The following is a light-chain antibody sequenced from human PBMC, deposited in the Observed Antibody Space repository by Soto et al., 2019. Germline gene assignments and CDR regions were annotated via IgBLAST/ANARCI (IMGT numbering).Light chain of an antibody. CDR2: DVS. V-gene: IGLV2-11*01. J-gene: IGLJ2*01. Sequence: QSALTQPRSVSGSPGESVTISCSGTSSDVGSYNYVSWYQQYPGKAPKVMIYDVSERPSEVPVRFSGSKSGNTASLTISGHQAEDEAEYFCCSYSGSDSLLFGGGPKLTVL. CDR1: SSDVGSYNY. CDR3: CSYSGSDSLL.